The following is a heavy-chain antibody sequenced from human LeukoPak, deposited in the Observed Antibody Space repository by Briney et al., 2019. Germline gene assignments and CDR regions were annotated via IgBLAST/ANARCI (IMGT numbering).Heavy chain of an antibody. D-gene: IGHD2-8*01. CDR3: AKGFQYDLRGASFDY. J-gene: IGHJ4*02. CDR1: GFTFDDYA. V-gene: IGHV3-9*01. CDR2: ISWNSAGI. Sequence: GRSLRLSCAASGFTFDDYAMHWVRQAPGKGLERVSGISWNSAGIGYADSVKGRITISRDNAKNSLYLQMNSLRAEDTAFYYCAKGFQYDLRGASFDYWGQGTLVTVSS.